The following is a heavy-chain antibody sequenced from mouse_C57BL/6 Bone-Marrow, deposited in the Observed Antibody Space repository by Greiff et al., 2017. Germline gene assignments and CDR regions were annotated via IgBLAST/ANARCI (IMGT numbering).Heavy chain of an antibody. CDR1: GFTFSSYA. Sequence: EVKLMESGGGLVKPGGSLKLSCAASGFTFSSYAMSWVRQTPEKRLEWVATISDGGSYTYYPDNVKGRFPISRDNAKNNLYLQMSHLKSEDTAMYYCARVGSSGYVPYAMDYWGQGTSVTVSS. V-gene: IGHV5-4*03. CDR2: ISDGGSYT. CDR3: ARVGSSGYVPYAMDY. J-gene: IGHJ4*01. D-gene: IGHD3-2*02.